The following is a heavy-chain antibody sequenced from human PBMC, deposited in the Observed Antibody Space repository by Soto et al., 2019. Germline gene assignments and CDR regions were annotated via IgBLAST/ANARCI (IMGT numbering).Heavy chain of an antibody. J-gene: IGHJ4*02. CDR3: AHSPGGADPDY. V-gene: IGHV2-5*01. Sequence: QITVKESGPTLVTPTQTLTLTCSVSGFSLGARGVGVGWIRQPPGKTLEWLAIIYWNDDKTYSPSLKSRLTITKDIAENQVVRKMTNMDPEDTATYFCAHSPGGADPDYWGQGAVDTV. D-gene: IGHD3-16*01. CDR1: GFSLGARGVG. CDR2: IYWNDDK.